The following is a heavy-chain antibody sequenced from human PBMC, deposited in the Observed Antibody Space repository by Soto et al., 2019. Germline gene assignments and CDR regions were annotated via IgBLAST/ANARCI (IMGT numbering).Heavy chain of an antibody. J-gene: IGHJ4*02. CDR3: ARDLEFRDGNISHLDY. Sequence: QVQLVQSGAEVKKPGSSVKVSCKASGGTFRNHVFNWVRQAPGQGLEWMGGIIPIIGTPNYAQKFQGRVTITADASTNTLYLDVSSLRSQDTAVYYCARDLEFRDGNISHLDYWGQGTLVTVSS. CDR2: IIPIIGTP. D-gene: IGHD3-10*01. V-gene: IGHV1-69*01. CDR1: GGTFRNHV.